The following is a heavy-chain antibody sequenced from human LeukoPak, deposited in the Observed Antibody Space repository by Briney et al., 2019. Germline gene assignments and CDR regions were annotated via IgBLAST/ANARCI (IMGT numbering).Heavy chain of an antibody. Sequence: ASVKVSCKASGYTFTSYYMHWVRQAPGQGLEWMGWINPNSGGTNYAQKFQGRVTMTRDTSISTAYMELSRLRSDDTAVYYCARGDPIYYYYYYMDVWGKGTTVTISS. D-gene: IGHD2-21*01. CDR1: GYTFTSYY. J-gene: IGHJ6*03. V-gene: IGHV1-2*02. CDR3: ARGDPIYYYYYYMDV. CDR2: INPNSGGT.